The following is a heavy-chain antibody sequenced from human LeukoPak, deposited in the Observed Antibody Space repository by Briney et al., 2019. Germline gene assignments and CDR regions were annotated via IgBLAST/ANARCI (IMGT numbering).Heavy chain of an antibody. CDR2: IHYSGST. Sequence: PSETLSLTCTVSGGSISSYYWSWIRQPPGKGLEWIGYIHYSGSTNYNPSLKSRVTISVDTSKNQFSLKLSSVTAADTAVYYCARGFYDSSGYDYWGQGTLVTVSS. CDR1: GGSISSYY. D-gene: IGHD3-22*01. J-gene: IGHJ4*02. CDR3: ARGFYDSSGYDY. V-gene: IGHV4-59*01.